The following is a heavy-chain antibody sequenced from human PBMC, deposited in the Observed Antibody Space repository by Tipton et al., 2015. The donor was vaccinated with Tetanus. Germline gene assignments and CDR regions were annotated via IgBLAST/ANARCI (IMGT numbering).Heavy chain of an antibody. CDR3: ARADYNLSRKGPFDS. V-gene: IGHV4-30-2*01. J-gene: IGHJ4*02. CDR1: GGLITTGGYS. CDR2: IYQTDST. D-gene: IGHD3-10*01. Sequence: TLSLTCTVSGGLITTGGYSWGWIRQPPGQGLEWIGYIYQTDSTYYSPSLRSRLTISINRSKNQFSLKLTSVTAADTAVYYCARADYNLSRKGPFDSWGQGTLVLVSS.